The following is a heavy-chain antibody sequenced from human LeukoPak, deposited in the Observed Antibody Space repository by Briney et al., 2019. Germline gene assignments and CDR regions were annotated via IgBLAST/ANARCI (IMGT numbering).Heavy chain of an antibody. Sequence: PSETLSLTCTVSGGSISSYYWSWIRQPPGKGLEWIGYIYYSGSTNYNPSLKSRVTISVDTSKNQFSLKLSSVTAADTAVYYCARKGYYGSGSYLWFDPWGQGTLVTVSS. CDR2: IYYSGST. D-gene: IGHD3-10*01. V-gene: IGHV4-59*01. CDR1: GGSISSYY. CDR3: ARKGYYGSGSYLWFDP. J-gene: IGHJ5*02.